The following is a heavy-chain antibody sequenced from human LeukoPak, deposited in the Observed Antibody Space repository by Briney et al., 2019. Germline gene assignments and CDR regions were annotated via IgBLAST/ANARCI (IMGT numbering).Heavy chain of an antibody. CDR1: GVTFSSYS. J-gene: IGHJ4*02. CDR3: ARDLSSVPNYYDSSGYYQHPPFDY. Sequence: GGSLRLSCADSGVTFSSYSMNWVRQAPGKGLEWVSSISSSSSYIYYADSVKGRFTISRDNAKNSLYLQMNSLRAEDTAVYYCARDLSSVPNYYDSSGYYQHPPFDYWGQGTLVTVSS. CDR2: ISSSSSYI. V-gene: IGHV3-21*01. D-gene: IGHD3-22*01.